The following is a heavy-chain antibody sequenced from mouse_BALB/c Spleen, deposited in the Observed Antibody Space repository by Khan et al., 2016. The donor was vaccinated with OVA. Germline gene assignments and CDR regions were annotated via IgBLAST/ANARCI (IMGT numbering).Heavy chain of an antibody. Sequence: EVKLEESGPDLVKPGASVKMSCKASGYSFTGYYMNWVKQSHGKSLECIGRVNPNTGNTNYNQKFRGKAILTVDTSSSTAYMELRSLTSEDSAVYYCARGYDFFAYWGQGTLVTVSA. CDR1: GYSFTGYY. V-gene: IGHV1-26*01. CDR2: VNPNTGNT. D-gene: IGHD2-14*01. J-gene: IGHJ3*01. CDR3: ARGYDFFAY.